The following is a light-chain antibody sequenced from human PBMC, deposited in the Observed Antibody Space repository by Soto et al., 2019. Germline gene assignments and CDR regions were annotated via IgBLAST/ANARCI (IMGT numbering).Light chain of an antibody. J-gene: IGKJ2*03. CDR2: ATS. CDR1: QSINGN. CDR3: QQYNNWYS. Sequence: ELVMTQSPATLSVSPGERATLSCRASQSINGNLAWYQRKPGQAPRLLMYATSVRATGIPARFSGSGSGTEYTLTISSLQSEDFAVFYCQQYNNWYSFGQGTKLEIK. V-gene: IGKV3-15*01.